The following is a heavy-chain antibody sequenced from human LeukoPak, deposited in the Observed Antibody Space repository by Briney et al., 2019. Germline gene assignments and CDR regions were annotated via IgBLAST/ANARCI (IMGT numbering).Heavy chain of an antibody. CDR2: ISYDGSNK. D-gene: IGHD3-22*01. V-gene: IGHV3-30*18. Sequence: GGSLRLSCAASGFTFSSYVMHWVRQAPGKGLEWVAVISYDGSNKYYADSVKGRFTISRDNSKNTLYLQMNSLRAEDTAVYYCAKVAILGDYDSSGYYAEYFQHWGQGTLVTVSS. J-gene: IGHJ1*01. CDR3: AKVAILGDYDSSGYYAEYFQH. CDR1: GFTFSSYV.